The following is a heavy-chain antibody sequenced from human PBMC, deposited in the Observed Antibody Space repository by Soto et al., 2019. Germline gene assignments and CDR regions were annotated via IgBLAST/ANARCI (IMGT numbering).Heavy chain of an antibody. CDR1: GFTFSSYA. CDR2: ISGSGGST. D-gene: IGHD3-9*01. CDR3: AKDRGILTGYSTGENGY. Sequence: GGSLRLSCAASGFTFSSYAMSWVRQAPGKGLEWVSAISGSGGSTYYADSVKGRFTISRDNSKNTLYLQMNSLRAEDTAVYYCAKDRGILTGYSTGENGYWGQGTLVTVSS. J-gene: IGHJ4*02. V-gene: IGHV3-23*01.